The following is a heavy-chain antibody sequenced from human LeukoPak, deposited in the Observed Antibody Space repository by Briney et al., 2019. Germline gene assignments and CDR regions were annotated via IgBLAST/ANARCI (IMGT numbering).Heavy chain of an antibody. J-gene: IGHJ4*02. CDR1: GGSFSGYY. CDR3: ASRFYSSSPFDY. CDR2: INHSGST. D-gene: IGHD6-6*01. V-gene: IGHV4-34*01. Sequence: SETLSLTCAVYGGSFSGYYWSWIRQPPGKGLEWIGEINHSGSTNYSPSLKSRVTISLDTSKNQFSLKLSSVTAADTAVYYCASRFYSSSPFDYWGQGTLVTVSS.